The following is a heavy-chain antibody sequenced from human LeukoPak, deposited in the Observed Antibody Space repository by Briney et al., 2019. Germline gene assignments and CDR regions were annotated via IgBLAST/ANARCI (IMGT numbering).Heavy chain of an antibody. CDR1: GFTFSDYS. CDR2: ISLHSTI. V-gene: IGHV3-48*02. J-gene: IGHJ3*02. CDR3: AREGYYGAFDI. Sequence: GGSLRLSCAASGFTFSDYSMNWVRQAPGKGLEWVSYISLHSTIYYADSVKGRFTVSRDNAKSSLYLQMNSLRDEDTAVYYCAREGYYGAFDIWGQGTMVTVSS. D-gene: IGHD3-10*01.